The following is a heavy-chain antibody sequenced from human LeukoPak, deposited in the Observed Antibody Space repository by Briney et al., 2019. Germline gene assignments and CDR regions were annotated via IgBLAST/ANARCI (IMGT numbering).Heavy chain of an antibody. CDR1: GGTLSRYA. CDR3: ARIVGIASRGYFDY. V-gene: IGHV1-69*13. Sequence: SVKVSCKASGGTLSRYAISWVRQPPGQGPEWMGGIIPIFGTTNYAQKFQGRVTITADESTSTAYMELSSLRSEDTAVYYCARIVGIASRGYFDYWGQGTLVTVSS. D-gene: IGHD3-10*01. CDR2: IIPIFGTT. J-gene: IGHJ4*02.